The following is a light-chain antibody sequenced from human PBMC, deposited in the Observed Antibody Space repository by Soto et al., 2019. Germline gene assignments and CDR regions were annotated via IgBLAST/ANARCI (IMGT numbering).Light chain of an antibody. Sequence: QSVLTQPPSVSGSPGQSVTISCTGTDSDFGSFDRVSWYQQPPGSAPKLMIYEVSNRPSGVPDRFSGSQSGNTASLTISGLQAEDEADYYCCLFTTSSTDVFGPGTKLTVL. CDR1: DSDFGSFDR. CDR3: CLFTTSSTDV. CDR2: EVS. J-gene: IGLJ1*01. V-gene: IGLV2-18*01.